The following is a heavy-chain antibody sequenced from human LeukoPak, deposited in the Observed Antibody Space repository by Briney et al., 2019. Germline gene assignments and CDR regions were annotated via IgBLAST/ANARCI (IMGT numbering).Heavy chain of an antibody. D-gene: IGHD3-16*02. V-gene: IGHV3-33*06. CDR3: AKDTSGYTDAFDI. CDR2: IWYDGGNK. J-gene: IGHJ3*02. Sequence: GGSLRLSCAASGFTFRSYGMHWVRQAPGEGLEWVATIWYDGGNKFYADAVKGRFTISRDNSKNTLYLQMSSLRVEDTAVYYCAKDTSGYTDAFDIWGQGTMVTVSS. CDR1: GFTFRSYG.